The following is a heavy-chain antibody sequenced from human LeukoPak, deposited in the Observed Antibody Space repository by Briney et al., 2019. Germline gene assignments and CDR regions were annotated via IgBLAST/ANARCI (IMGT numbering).Heavy chain of an antibody. CDR2: INHSGST. D-gene: IGHD5-24*01. CDR1: GGSFSGYY. V-gene: IGHV4-34*01. Sequence: SETLSLTCAVYGGSFSGYYWSWIRQPPGKGLEWIGEINHSGSTNYNPSLKSRVTISVDTSKNQFSPKLSSVTAADTAVYYCARGRRWLQFGRNWFDPWGQGTLVTVSS. J-gene: IGHJ5*02. CDR3: ARGRRWLQFGRNWFDP.